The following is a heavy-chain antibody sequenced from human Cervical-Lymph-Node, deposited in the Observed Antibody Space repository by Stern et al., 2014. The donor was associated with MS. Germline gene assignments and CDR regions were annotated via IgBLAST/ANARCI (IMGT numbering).Heavy chain of an antibody. CDR2: IIPICGTA. CDR3: ARDDGMVWGMDV. D-gene: IGHD3-10*01. J-gene: IGHJ6*02. Sequence: QVQLVESGAELKKPGSSVKVSCKASGGTFSNYGISLVRQAPGQGLEWMGGIIPICGTATYAQTFKGRITITADESTSTAYMELNSLRSEDTAVYYCARDDGMVWGMDVWGQGTTVTVSS. CDR1: GGTFSNYG. V-gene: IGHV1-69*01.